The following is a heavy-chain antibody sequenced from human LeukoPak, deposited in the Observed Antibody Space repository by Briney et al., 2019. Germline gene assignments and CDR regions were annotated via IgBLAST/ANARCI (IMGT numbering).Heavy chain of an antibody. CDR1: GGTFSSYA. CDR3: ARAAPDFWSGYYLFDY. V-gene: IGHV1-18*01. Sequence: GASVKVSCKASGGTFSSYAISWVRQAPGQGLEWMGWISAYNGNTNYAQKLQGRVTMTTDTSTSTAYMELRSLRSDDTAVYYCARAAPDFWSGYYLFDYWGQGTLVTVSS. D-gene: IGHD3-3*01. J-gene: IGHJ4*02. CDR2: ISAYNGNT.